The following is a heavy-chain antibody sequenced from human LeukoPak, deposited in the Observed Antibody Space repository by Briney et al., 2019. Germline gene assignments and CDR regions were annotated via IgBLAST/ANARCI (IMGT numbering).Heavy chain of an antibody. Sequence: PGGSLRLSCAASGFTFSSYAMSWVRQAPGKGLEWVSAISGSGGSTYYADSVKGRFTISRDNAKNSLYLQMNSLRAEDTAVYYCARSRYYGSGSYYKGLYYGMDVWGQGTTVTVSS. CDR3: ARSRYYGSGSYYKGLYYGMDV. CDR1: GFTFSSYA. V-gene: IGHV3-23*01. D-gene: IGHD3-10*01. J-gene: IGHJ6*02. CDR2: ISGSGGST.